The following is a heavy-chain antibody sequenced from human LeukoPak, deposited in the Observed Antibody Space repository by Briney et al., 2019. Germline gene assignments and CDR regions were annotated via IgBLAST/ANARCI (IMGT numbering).Heavy chain of an antibody. CDR1: GGTFSSYA. J-gene: IGHJ5*02. V-gene: IGHV1-69*13. Sequence: SVKVSCKASGGTFSSYAISWVRQAPGQGLEWMGGIIPIFGTANYAQKFQGRVTITADESTSTAYMELSSLRSEDTAVYYCARELGPNTAMDPINWFDPWGQGTLVTVSS. CDR2: IIPIFGTA. CDR3: ARELGPNTAMDPINWFDP. D-gene: IGHD5-18*01.